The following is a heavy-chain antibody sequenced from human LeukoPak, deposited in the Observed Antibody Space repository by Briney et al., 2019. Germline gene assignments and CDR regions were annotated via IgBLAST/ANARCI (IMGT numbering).Heavy chain of an antibody. CDR2: INHSGST. CDR3: ARRLEVPGTLPDY. V-gene: IGHV4-34*01. J-gene: IGHJ4*02. Sequence: SETLSLTCAVYGGSFSGNYWIWIRQPPGKGLEWIGEINHSGSTNYNPSLKSRVTISVDTSKNQFSLKLRSVTAADTAVYYCARRLEVPGTLPDYWGQGTLVTVSS. D-gene: IGHD6-19*01. CDR1: GGSFSGNY.